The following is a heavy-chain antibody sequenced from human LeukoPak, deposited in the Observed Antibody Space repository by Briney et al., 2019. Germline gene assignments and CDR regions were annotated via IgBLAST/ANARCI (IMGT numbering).Heavy chain of an antibody. CDR2: IKQDGSEK. CDR1: GFTFSGAW. V-gene: IGHV3-7*01. J-gene: IGHJ3*02. Sequence: GGSLRLSCTAAGFTFSGAWMTWVREAPGKGLEWVANIKQDGSEKYYVDSVKGRFTISRDNAKNSLYLQMNSLRAEDTAVYYCARDGQNFLAFDIWGQGTMVTVSS. CDR3: ARDGQNFLAFDI.